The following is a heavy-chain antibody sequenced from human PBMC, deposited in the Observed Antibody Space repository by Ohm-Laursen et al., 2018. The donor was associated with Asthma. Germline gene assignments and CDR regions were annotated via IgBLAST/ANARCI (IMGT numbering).Heavy chain of an antibody. V-gene: IGHV3-48*01. CDR1: GFTFSNYS. Sequence: SLRLSCTASGFTFSNYSMNRVRQAPGKGLEWVSYISGGRSTISYADSVKGRFTISRDNTKNSLYLQMNSLRAGDTAVYYCEKDPAGGVRRQFFDFWGLGTLVTVSS. CDR2: ISGGRSTI. J-gene: IGHJ4*02. CDR3: EKDPAGGVRRQFFDF. D-gene: IGHD3-16*01.